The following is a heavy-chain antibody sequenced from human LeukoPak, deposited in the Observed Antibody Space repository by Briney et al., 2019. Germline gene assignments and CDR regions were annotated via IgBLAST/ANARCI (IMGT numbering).Heavy chain of an antibody. D-gene: IGHD2-15*01. Sequence: GGSLRLSCAASGFTFSSYWMGWVRQAPGKGRVWVSRINGDVSNTSYAVCVKGRLTISRDNAKNTLYLQMNSLRDAATAGCYSTRSGGSGFDYWGQGTLVTVSS. CDR1: GFTFSSYW. CDR3: TRSGGSGFDY. CDR2: INGDVSNT. J-gene: IGHJ4*02. V-gene: IGHV3-74*01.